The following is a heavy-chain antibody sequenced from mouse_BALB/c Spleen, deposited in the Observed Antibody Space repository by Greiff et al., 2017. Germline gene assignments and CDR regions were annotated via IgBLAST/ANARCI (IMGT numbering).Heavy chain of an antibody. Sequence: QVKLQQSGAELVRPGSSVKISCKASGYAFSSYWMNWVKQRPGQGLEWIGQIYPGDGDTNYNGKFKGIATLTADKSSSTAYMQLSSRTSEDSAVYFCARSEGTTDWYFDVWGAGTTVTVSS. D-gene: IGHD1-1*01. J-gene: IGHJ1*01. CDR3: ARSEGTTDWYFDV. CDR1: GYAFSSYW. CDR2: IYPGDGDT. V-gene: IGHV1-80*01.